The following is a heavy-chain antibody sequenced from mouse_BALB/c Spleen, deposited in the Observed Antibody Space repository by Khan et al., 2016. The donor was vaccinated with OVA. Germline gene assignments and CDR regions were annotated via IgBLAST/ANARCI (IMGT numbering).Heavy chain of an antibody. Sequence: QVQLKESGPELVKPGASVKMSCKASGYTFTDYVISWVKQRTGQGLEWIGQIYPGGGSTYYNENFKGKATLTADKSSNTAYMRLSSLTSEDSAVYFCSRGGYGSALPYWGQGTLVTVSA. D-gene: IGHD1-1*01. CDR2: IYPGGGST. CDR3: SRGGYGSALPY. V-gene: IGHV1-77*01. J-gene: IGHJ3*01. CDR1: GYTFTDYV.